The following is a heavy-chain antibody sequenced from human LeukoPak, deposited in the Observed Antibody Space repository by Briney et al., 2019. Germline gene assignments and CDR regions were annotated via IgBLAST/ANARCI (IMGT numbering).Heavy chain of an antibody. D-gene: IGHD3-16*01. CDR3: ARALRTGQGDYVPVL. V-gene: IGHV5-51*01. CDR1: GYSFTSYW. CDR2: IYPGDSDT. Sequence: GGSLQISCKGSGYSFTSYWIGWVRPVPGKGLEWMGIIYPGDSDTRYSPSFQGQVTISADKSIGTTYLQWSSLKASDTAIYYCARALRTGQGDYVPVLWGQGTLVTVSS. J-gene: IGHJ4*02.